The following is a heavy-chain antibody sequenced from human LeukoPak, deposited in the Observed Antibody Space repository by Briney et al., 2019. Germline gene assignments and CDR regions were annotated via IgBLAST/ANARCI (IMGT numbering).Heavy chain of an antibody. CDR3: ARDIGWYFDL. D-gene: IGHD1-26*01. J-gene: IGHJ2*01. V-gene: IGHV4-59*01. CDR2: IYYSEST. CDR1: GGSISSYY. Sequence: SETLSLTCTVSGGSISSYYWSWIRQPPGKGLEWIGYIYYSESTNYNPSLKSRVTISVDTSKNQFSLKLSSVTAADTAVYYCARDIGWYFDLWGRGTLVTVSS.